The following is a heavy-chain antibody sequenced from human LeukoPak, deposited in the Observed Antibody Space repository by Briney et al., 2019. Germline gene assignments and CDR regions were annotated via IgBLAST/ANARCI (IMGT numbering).Heavy chain of an antibody. CDR2: INPNSGGT. Sequence: ASVKVSCTASGYSFTGYYIHWVRQAPGQGLEWMGWINPNSGGTKYAQKFQGRVTMTRDTSISTVYMELSSLRSEDTAVYYCARVKSYYYDTSDKDAFDIWGQGTMVTVSS. CDR3: ARVKSYYYDTSDKDAFDI. CDR1: GYSFTGYY. D-gene: IGHD3-22*01. J-gene: IGHJ3*02. V-gene: IGHV1-2*02.